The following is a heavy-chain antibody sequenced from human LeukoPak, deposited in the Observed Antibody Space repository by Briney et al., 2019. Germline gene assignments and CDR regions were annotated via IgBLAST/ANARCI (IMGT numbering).Heavy chain of an antibody. CDR2: VYSIGTT. Sequence: PSETLSLTCTVSSGSFSNYFWGWVRQPPGKGLEWIGRVYSIGTTHYNPSLKGRVTMSMDTSTNQFSLNLRSVTAADTAVYYCGRQGYTASYYFLDYWSQGTLVVVS. CDR3: GRQGYTASYYFLDY. CDR1: SGSFSNYF. D-gene: IGHD1-26*01. V-gene: IGHV4-4*07. J-gene: IGHJ4*02.